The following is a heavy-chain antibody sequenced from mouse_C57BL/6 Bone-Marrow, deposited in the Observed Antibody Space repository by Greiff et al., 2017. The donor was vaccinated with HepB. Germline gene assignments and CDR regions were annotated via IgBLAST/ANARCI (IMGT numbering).Heavy chain of an antibody. Sequence: QVQLQQPGAELVMPGASVKLSCKASGYTFTSYWMHWVKQRPGQGLEWIGEIDPSDSYTNYNQKFKGKSTLTVDKSSSTAYMQLSSLTSEDSAVYYCAREGLLYYGNYRWYFDVWGTGTTVTVSS. V-gene: IGHV1-69*01. D-gene: IGHD2-1*01. CDR3: AREGLLYYGNYRWYFDV. CDR1: GYTFTSYW. CDR2: IDPSDSYT. J-gene: IGHJ1*03.